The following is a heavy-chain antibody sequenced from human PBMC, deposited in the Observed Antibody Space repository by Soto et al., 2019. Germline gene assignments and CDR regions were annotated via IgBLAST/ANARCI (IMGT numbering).Heavy chain of an antibody. D-gene: IGHD1-26*01. V-gene: IGHV3-74*01. Sequence: EVQLVESGGRLVQPGESLRLSCAASRFTFSYYWMNWVRQAPGKGLVWVSRIHSDWSSTTYADSVKGRFTISRDKARNTLYLQMNSLRAEDTAVYYCARGDRGAFDLWGQGTVLTVSS. CDR3: ARGDRGAFDL. CDR1: RFTFSYYW. CDR2: IHSDWSST. J-gene: IGHJ3*01.